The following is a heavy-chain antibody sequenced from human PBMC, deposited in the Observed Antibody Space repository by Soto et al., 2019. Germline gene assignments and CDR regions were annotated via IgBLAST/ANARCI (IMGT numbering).Heavy chain of an antibody. CDR3: ARHLSSIAARPDLTYYYYGMDV. D-gene: IGHD6-6*01. Sequence: SETLSLTCTVSGGSISSSSYYWGWIRQPPGKGLEWIGSIYYSGSTYYNPSLKSRVTISVDTSKNQFSLKLSSVTAADTAVYYCARHLSSIAARPDLTYYYYGMDVWGQGTTVTVSS. J-gene: IGHJ6*02. CDR2: IYYSGST. CDR1: GGSISSSSYY. V-gene: IGHV4-39*01.